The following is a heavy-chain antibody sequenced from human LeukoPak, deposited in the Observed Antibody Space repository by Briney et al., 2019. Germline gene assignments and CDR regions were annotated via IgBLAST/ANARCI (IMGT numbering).Heavy chain of an antibody. Sequence: GGSLRLSCAASGFTVSSTYMSWVRQAPGKGLEWVLVIYSGGNTYYADSGKGRFTFARDISKNTLYLQMNSLRVEDTAVYYCARMVTGWPNWIDPWGQGTLVTVSS. CDR1: GFTVSSTY. J-gene: IGHJ5*02. D-gene: IGHD6-19*01. CDR3: ARMVTGWPNWIDP. V-gene: IGHV3-66*01. CDR2: IYSGGNT.